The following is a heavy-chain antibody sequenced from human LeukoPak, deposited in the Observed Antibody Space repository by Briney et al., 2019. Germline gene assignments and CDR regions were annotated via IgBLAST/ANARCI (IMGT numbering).Heavy chain of an antibody. CDR3: AKASRDIWNYVDS. D-gene: IGHD1-20*01. J-gene: IGHJ4*02. CDR1: GFTFSSYG. V-gene: IGHV3-30*02. CDR2: IRYDGSNK. Sequence: PGGSLRLSCAASGFTFSSYGMNWVRQAPGKGLEWVAFIRYDGSNKYYADSVKGRFTISRDNSKNTLYLQMNSLRAEDTAVYYCAKASRDIWNYVDSWGQGTLVTVSS.